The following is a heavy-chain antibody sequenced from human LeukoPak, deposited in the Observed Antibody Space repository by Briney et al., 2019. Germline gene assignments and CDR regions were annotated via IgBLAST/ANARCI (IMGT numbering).Heavy chain of an antibody. D-gene: IGHD6-13*01. CDR2: IKQDGGEK. Sequence: PGGSLRLSCAASGFTFSSYAMHWVRQAPGRGLEWVANIKQDGGEKNYVDSVKGRFTISRDNAKNSLYLQMNSLRAEDTAVYYCARVGSSWALDYWGQGTLVTVSS. J-gene: IGHJ4*02. V-gene: IGHV3-7*04. CDR1: GFTFSSYA. CDR3: ARVGSSWALDY.